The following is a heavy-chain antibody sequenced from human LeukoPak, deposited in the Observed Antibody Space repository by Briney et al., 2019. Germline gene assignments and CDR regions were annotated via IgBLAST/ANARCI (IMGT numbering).Heavy chain of an antibody. CDR3: ARLGDYGETFDY. Sequence: ASVKVSCKASGYTFTGYHMHWVRQAPGQGLEWMGRINPNSGDTNYAQKFQGRVTMTRDTSASTAYMELSSLRSEDTAVYYCARLGDYGETFDYWGQGTLVTVSS. CDR2: INPNSGDT. CDR1: GYTFTGYH. V-gene: IGHV1-2*06. D-gene: IGHD4-17*01. J-gene: IGHJ4*02.